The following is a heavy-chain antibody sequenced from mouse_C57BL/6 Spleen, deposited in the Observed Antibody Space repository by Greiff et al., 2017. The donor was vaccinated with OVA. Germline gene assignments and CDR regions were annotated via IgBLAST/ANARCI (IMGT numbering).Heavy chain of an antibody. CDR3: ARQRDLYYFDY. J-gene: IGHJ2*01. CDR2: ISSGGSYT. Sequence: EVKLVESGGDLVKPGGSLKLSCAASGFTFSSYGMSWVRQTPDKRLEWVATISSGGSYTYYPDSLKGRFTISGDNAKNTLYLQMSSLKSEDTAMYYCARQRDLYYFDYWGQGTTLTVSS. V-gene: IGHV5-6*01. CDR1: GFTFSSYG. D-gene: IGHD3-3*01.